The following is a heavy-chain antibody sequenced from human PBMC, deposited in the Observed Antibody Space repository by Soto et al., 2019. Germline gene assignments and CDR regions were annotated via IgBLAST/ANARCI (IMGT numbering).Heavy chain of an antibody. CDR2: IYPGDSDT. D-gene: IGHD2-15*01. CDR3: ARQVGVVAATYYYHYVMDF. Sequence: PGESLKISCKGSGYSFTSYWIGWVRQMPGKGLEWMGIIYPGDSDTRYSPSFQGQVTISADKSISTAYLQWSSLKASDTAMYYCARQVGVVAATYYYHYVMDFWGQGSTVIVSS. CDR1: GYSFTSYW. J-gene: IGHJ6*02. V-gene: IGHV5-51*01.